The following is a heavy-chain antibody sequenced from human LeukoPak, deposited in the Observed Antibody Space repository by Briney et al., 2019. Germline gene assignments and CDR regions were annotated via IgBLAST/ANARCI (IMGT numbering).Heavy chain of an antibody. Sequence: SETLSLTCGVNGGSLSGYYWIWIRQTPTQELEWIGEINHSGSTNYNPSLKSRVTISVDTSKNQFYLSLTSLTAADTAVFYCARRRWSSSSVIGYWGRGTRVTVSP. V-gene: IGHV4-34*01. CDR2: INHSGST. J-gene: IGHJ4*02. CDR3: ARRRWSSSSVIGY. D-gene: IGHD6-6*01. CDR1: GGSLSGYY.